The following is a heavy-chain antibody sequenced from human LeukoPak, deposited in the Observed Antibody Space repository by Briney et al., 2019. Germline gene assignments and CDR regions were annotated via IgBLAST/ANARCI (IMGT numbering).Heavy chain of an antibody. V-gene: IGHV4-59*08. CDR1: GGSISSYY. Sequence: PSETLSLTCTVSGGSISSYYWSWIRQPPGKGLEWIGYIYYSGSTNYNPSLKSRVTISVDTSKNQFSLKLSSVTAADTAVYYCARTNVGGDPRFDYWGQGTLVTVSS. CDR3: ARTNVGGDPRFDY. CDR2: IYYSGST. J-gene: IGHJ4*02. D-gene: IGHD1-26*01.